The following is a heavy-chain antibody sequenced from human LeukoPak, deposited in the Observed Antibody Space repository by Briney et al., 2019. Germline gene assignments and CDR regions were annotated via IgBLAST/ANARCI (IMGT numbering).Heavy chain of an antibody. J-gene: IGHJ1*01. D-gene: IGHD6-13*01. CDR2: IYYSGST. CDR3: ARHGYSSSSFQH. Sequence: SETLSLTCTVSGGSISSYYWSWIRQPPGKGLEWIGYIYYSGSTNYNPSLKSRVTISVDTSKNQFSLELSSVTAADTAVYYCARHGYSSSSFQHWGQGTLVTVSS. V-gene: IGHV4-59*08. CDR1: GGSISSYY.